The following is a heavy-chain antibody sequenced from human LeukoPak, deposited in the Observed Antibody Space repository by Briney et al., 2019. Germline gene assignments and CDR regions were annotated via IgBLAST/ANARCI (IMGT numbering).Heavy chain of an antibody. V-gene: IGHV3-7*01. Sequence: GGSLRLSCAASGLFFSTNWMSWVRQAPGKGLEWVATIKPDGRDKYYADSVKGRFTISRDNAKNSLYLQMNSLRAEDTAVYYCARDSAYSSSWWNTLSYYFDYWGQGTLVTVSS. D-gene: IGHD6-13*01. CDR3: ARDSAYSSSWWNTLSYYFDY. CDR2: IKPDGRDK. J-gene: IGHJ4*02. CDR1: GLFFSTNW.